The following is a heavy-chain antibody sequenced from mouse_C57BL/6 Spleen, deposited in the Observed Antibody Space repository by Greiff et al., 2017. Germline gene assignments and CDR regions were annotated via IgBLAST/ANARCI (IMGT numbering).Heavy chain of an antibody. CDR3: ARHGREVITTVVNWDDDV. CDR1: GYTFTEYS. D-gene: IGHD1-1*01. V-gene: IGHV1-62-2*01. J-gene: IGHJ1*03. Sequence: VQLQQSGAELVKPGASVLLSCNASGYTFTEYSIHCLKQRSGQGLLWIGWFYPGSGSIMYNAKFQDNASLTADQSSSTVYMELSRLTAEDSAVYFCARHGREVITTVVNWDDDVWGTGTTVTISS. CDR2: FYPGSGSI.